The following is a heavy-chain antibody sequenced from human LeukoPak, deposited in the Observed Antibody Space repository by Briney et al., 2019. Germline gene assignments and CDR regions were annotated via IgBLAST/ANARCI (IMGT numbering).Heavy chain of an antibody. CDR3: AKETYGSGSYPHY. CDR1: GFTFSNYW. CDR2: IKQDGSEK. Sequence: GGSLRLSCVASGFTFSNYWMSWVRQAPGKGLEWVANIKQDGSEKYYVDSVKGRFTISRDNAKNTLYLQMNSLRAEDTAVYYCAKETYGSGSYPHYWGQGTLVTVSS. J-gene: IGHJ4*02. D-gene: IGHD3-10*01. V-gene: IGHV3-7*01.